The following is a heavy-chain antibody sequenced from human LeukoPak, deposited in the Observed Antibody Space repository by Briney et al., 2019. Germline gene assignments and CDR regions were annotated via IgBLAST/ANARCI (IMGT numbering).Heavy chain of an antibody. J-gene: IGHJ1*01. CDR1: GYTFTGYY. CDR3: ARDSSGYPEYFQH. CDR2: INTNTGNP. V-gene: IGHV7-4-1*02. Sequence: ASVKVSCKASGYTFTGYYMHWVRQAPGQGLEWMGWINTNTGNPTYAQGFTGRFVFSLDTSVSTAYLQISSLKAEDTAVYYCARDSSGYPEYFQHWGQGTLVTVSS. D-gene: IGHD3-22*01.